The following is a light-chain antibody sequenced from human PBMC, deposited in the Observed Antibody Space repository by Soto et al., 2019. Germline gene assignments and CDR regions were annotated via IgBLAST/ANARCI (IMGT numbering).Light chain of an antibody. CDR3: MQGRHWPRT. CDR1: QSLLVCNGYNY. V-gene: IGKV2-28*01. J-gene: IGKJ1*01. Sequence: DVVLTQSPLSLPVTPGEPASICCGSSQSLLVCNGYNYLDWYLQKPGQSHQLMIYLGSNRASWVPDSFSGSGSGTDFTLKISRVEPEDVGVYYCMQGRHWPRTFGQGTNVDI. CDR2: LGS.